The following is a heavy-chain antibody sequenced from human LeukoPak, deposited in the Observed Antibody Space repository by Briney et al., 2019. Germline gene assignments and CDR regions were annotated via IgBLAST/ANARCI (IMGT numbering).Heavy chain of an antibody. V-gene: IGHV4-61*02. Sequence: PSETLSLTCTVSGGSISSGSYYWSWIRQPAGKGLEWIGRIYTSGSTNYNPSLKSRVTISVDTSKNRFSLKLSSVTAADTAVYYCARDNYYDSSGYYYVQGWFDPWGQGTLVTVSS. D-gene: IGHD3-22*01. CDR2: IYTSGST. CDR3: ARDNYYDSSGYYYVQGWFDP. J-gene: IGHJ5*02. CDR1: GGSISSGSYY.